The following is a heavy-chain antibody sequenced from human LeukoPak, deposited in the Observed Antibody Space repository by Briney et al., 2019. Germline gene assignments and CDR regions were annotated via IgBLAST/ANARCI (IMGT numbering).Heavy chain of an antibody. CDR2: FYYSGNT. V-gene: IGHV4-39*07. Sequence: SETLSLTCTVSGGSISSSSYYWGWIRQPPGKGLEWIGSFYYSGNTYYNPSLKSRVTISVDTSKNQFSLKLSSVTAADTAVYYCARSIVPKSWFDPWGQGTLVTVSS. D-gene: IGHD5-12*01. J-gene: IGHJ5*02. CDR1: GGSISSSSYY. CDR3: ARSIVPKSWFDP.